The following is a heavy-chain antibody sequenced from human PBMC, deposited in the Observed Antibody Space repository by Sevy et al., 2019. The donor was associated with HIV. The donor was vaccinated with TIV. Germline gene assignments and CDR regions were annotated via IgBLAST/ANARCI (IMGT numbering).Heavy chain of an antibody. CDR3: AKDHFHGYSYGPSRYAFDI. V-gene: IGHV3-30*18. CDR2: ISFDASNK. D-gene: IGHD5-18*01. CDR1: GFMFSTYG. J-gene: IGHJ3*02. Sequence: GGSLRLSCAASGFMFSTYGMHWVRQAPGKGLEWVALISFDASNKYYADSVKGRFTISRDNSKNTLYLQMNSLRAEDTAVYYCAKDHFHGYSYGPSRYAFDIWGQGTMVTVSS.